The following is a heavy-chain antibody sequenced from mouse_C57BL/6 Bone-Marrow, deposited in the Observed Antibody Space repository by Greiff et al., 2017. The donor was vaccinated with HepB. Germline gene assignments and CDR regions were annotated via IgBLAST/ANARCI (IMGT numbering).Heavy chain of an antibody. D-gene: IGHD5-1*01. J-gene: IGHJ3*01. CDR2: IDPWDGDT. CDR3: ARLLGSTAFAY. V-gene: IGHV14-2*01. Sequence: VQLQQSGAELVKPGASVKLSCTASGYTFTDYYMHWVKQRPEQGLEWIGRIDPWDGDTKYNQKFKGKSTITVDTSSNTADMQLSSLTSEDTAVYYCARLLGSTAFAYWGQGTLVTVSA. CDR1: GYTFTDYY.